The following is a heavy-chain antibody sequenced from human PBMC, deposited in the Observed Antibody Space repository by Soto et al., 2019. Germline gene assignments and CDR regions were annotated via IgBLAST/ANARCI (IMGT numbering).Heavy chain of an antibody. CDR2: NDWDDDK. CDR1: GFSLSTSGMC. J-gene: IGHJ5*02. V-gene: IGHV2-70*11. CDR3: ARIAAAGSNLFDP. D-gene: IGHD6-13*01. Sequence: SGPTMVNPTQTLTMTCNYSGFSLSTSGMCVSWIRQPPGKALEWLARNDWDDDKYSSTSLKNRLTISKDTSKNQVVLTMTNMDPVDAATYYCARIAAAGSNLFDPWGQGTLVTVSS.